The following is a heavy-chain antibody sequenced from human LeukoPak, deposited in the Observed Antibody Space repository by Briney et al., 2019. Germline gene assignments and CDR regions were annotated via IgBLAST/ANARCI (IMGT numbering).Heavy chain of an antibody. CDR2: IYYSGST. CDR3: ARDGHYYDSSGYYGLNWFDP. Sequence: SETLSLTCTVSGGSISSGDYYWSWIRQPPGKGLEWIGYIYYSGSTYYNPSLKSRVTISVDTSKNQFSLKLSSVTAADTAVYYCARDGHYYDSSGYYGLNWFDPWGQGTLVTVSS. D-gene: IGHD3-22*01. CDR1: GGSISSGDYY. J-gene: IGHJ5*02. V-gene: IGHV4-30-4*01.